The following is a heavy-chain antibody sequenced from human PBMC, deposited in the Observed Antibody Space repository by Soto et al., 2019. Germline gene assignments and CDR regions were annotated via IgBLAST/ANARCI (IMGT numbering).Heavy chain of an antibody. CDR1: GGSISSYY. Sequence: SETLSLTCTVSGGSISSYYWSWIRQPPGKGLEWIGYIYYSGSTNYNPSLKSRVTISVDTSKNQFSLKLSSVTAADTAVYYCARFAAGGYDLDYWGQGTLVTVSS. CDR3: ARFAAGGYDLDY. V-gene: IGHV4-59*01. D-gene: IGHD5-12*01. CDR2: IYYSGST. J-gene: IGHJ4*02.